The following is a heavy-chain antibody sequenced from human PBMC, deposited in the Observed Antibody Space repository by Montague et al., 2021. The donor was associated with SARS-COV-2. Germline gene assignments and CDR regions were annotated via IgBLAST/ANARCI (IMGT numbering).Heavy chain of an antibody. CDR2: IFYGGST. D-gene: IGHD3-9*01. CDR3: ARESLHLTGYYNDYFDY. Sequence: SETLSLTCTVSGGSISSSSYYWGWIRQPPGKGLEWIGSIFYGGSTDYNPSLKSRVTISVDTSKNQFSLKLSSVTAADTAVYYCARESLHLTGYYNDYFDYWGQGTLVTVSS. CDR1: GGSISSSSYY. J-gene: IGHJ4*02. V-gene: IGHV4-39*07.